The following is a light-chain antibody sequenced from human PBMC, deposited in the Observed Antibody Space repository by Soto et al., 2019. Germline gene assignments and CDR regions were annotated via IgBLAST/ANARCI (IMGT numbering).Light chain of an antibody. CDR3: CSYAGSRTYV. Sequence: LTQPASMSGSPGQSITIACTGTSSDIWIYNLVSWYQHHPGKAPKLMIYEGTKRPSGISNRFSGSKSGNTASLTISGLQAEDEANYYCCSYAGSRTYVFGTGTKVTVL. CDR1: SSDIWIYNL. CDR2: EGT. J-gene: IGLJ1*01. V-gene: IGLV2-23*01.